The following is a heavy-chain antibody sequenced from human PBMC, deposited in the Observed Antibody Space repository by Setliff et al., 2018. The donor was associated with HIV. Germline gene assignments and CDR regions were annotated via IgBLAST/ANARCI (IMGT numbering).Heavy chain of an antibody. D-gene: IGHD3-9*01. Sequence: TSEALSLTCTVSGGSITGHYWSWIRQPPGKGLEWIGYIHYSGSSNYNPSLKSRVSISVDTSKKQVSLKLNSVTAADTAVYYCARDRDIIGRGAFDIWGQGTMVTVSS. CDR2: IHYSGSS. J-gene: IGHJ3*02. V-gene: IGHV4-59*11. CDR1: GGSITGHY. CDR3: ARDRDIIGRGAFDI.